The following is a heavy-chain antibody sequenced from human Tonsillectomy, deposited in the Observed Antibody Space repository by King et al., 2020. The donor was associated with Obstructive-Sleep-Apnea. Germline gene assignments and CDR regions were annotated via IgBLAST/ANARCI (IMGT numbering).Heavy chain of an antibody. CDR3: ARDNHGLDV. CDR1: GFTFDDYA. CDR2: ISLIIYSI. J-gene: IGHJ6*02. V-gene: IGHV3-9*01. Sequence: VQLVESGGGLVQPGRSLRLSCAASGFTFDDYAMHWVRQAPGKGLDWFSGISLIIYSIDYADSVKGRITISRDNAKNSLYLPMTSLRAEDTASYYCARDNHGLDVWGQGTTVTVSS.